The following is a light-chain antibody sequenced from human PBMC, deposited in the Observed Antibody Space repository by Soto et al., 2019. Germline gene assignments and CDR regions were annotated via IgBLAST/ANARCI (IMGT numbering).Light chain of an antibody. CDR1: QDIRND. V-gene: IGKV1-17*01. CDR3: LQHNSYPFT. CDR2: TAS. Sequence: DIQMTQSPSSLSASVGDRVTISCRASQDIRNDLGWYQQMPGKAPKRLIYTASSLQSGVPSRFSGSGSGTEFTLTISRLQPEDFATYDCLQHNSYPFTFGPGTKVDIK. J-gene: IGKJ3*01.